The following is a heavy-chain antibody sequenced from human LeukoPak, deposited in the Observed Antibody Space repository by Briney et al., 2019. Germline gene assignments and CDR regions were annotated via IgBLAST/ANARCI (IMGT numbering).Heavy chain of an antibody. V-gene: IGHV3-53*01. CDR2: IYSGGST. D-gene: IGHD2-15*01. CDR1: GFTFSNAW. CDR3: ARDVPKVVVAATRPY. J-gene: IGHJ4*02. Sequence: PGGSLRLSCAASGFTFSNAWMSWVRQAPGKGLEWVSVIYSGGSTYYAGSVKGRFTISRDNSKHTLYLQMNSLRAEDTAVYYCARDVPKVVVAATRPYWGQGTLVTVSS.